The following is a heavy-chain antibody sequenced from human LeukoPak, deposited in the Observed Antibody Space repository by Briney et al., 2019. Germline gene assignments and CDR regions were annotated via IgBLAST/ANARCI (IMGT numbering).Heavy chain of an antibody. V-gene: IGHV4-39*01. J-gene: IGHJ4*02. CDR2: IYYSGST. CDR1: GGSISSSSYY. Sequence: SETLSLTCTVSGGSISSSSYYWGWIRQPPGKGLEWIGSIYYSGSTYYNSSLKSRVTISVDTSKNQFSLKLSSVTAADTAVYYCARVSDYYDSSGYYPLYYFDYWGQGTLVTVSS. D-gene: IGHD3-22*01. CDR3: ARVSDYYDSSGYYPLYYFDY.